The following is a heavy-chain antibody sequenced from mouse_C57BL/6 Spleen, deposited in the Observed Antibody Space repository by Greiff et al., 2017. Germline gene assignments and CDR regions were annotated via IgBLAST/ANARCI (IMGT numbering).Heavy chain of an antibody. CDR3: ARQLLRRDYAMDY. V-gene: IGHV5-9*01. D-gene: IGHD1-1*01. Sequence: EVMLVESGGGLVKPGGSLKLSCAASGFTFSSYTMSWVRQTPEKRLEWVATISGGGGNTYYPDSVKGRFTISRDNAKNTLYLQMSSLRSEDTALYYCARQLLRRDYAMDYWGQGTSVTVSS. CDR2: ISGGGGNT. CDR1: GFTFSSYT. J-gene: IGHJ4*01.